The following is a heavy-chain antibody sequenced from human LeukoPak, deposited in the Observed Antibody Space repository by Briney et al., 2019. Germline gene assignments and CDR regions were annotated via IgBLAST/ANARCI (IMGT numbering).Heavy chain of an antibody. CDR2: IYYSGST. Sequence: SETLSLTCTVSGGSISSYYWSWIRQPPGKGLEWIGYIYYSGSTNYNPSLKSRVTISVDTSKNQFSLKLSSVTAADTAVYYCASETGVAGIFDYWGQGTLVTVSS. D-gene: IGHD6-19*01. CDR1: GGSISSYY. J-gene: IGHJ4*02. V-gene: IGHV4-59*01. CDR3: ASETGVAGIFDY.